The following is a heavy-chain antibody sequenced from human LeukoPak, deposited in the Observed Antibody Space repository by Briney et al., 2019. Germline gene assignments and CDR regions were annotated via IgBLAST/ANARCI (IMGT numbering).Heavy chain of an antibody. Sequence: ASVKVSCKASGYTFTSYGINWVRQAPGQGLEWMGWISAYNGDTNYAQKLQGRVTMTTDTSTSTAYMELRSLRSNDTAVYYCARGTIFGVVFDWGQGTLVTVSS. D-gene: IGHD3-3*01. J-gene: IGHJ4*02. CDR2: ISAYNGDT. CDR1: GYTFTSYG. CDR3: ARGTIFGVVFD. V-gene: IGHV1-18*01.